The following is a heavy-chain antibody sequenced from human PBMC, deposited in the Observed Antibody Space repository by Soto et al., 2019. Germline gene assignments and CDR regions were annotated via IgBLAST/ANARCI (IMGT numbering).Heavy chain of an antibody. V-gene: IGHV3-23*01. CDR1: GFTFNNFA. CDR3: AKEDVGGYYYSGL. D-gene: IGHD1-26*01. CDR2: ISGSAGST. J-gene: IGHJ4*02. Sequence: LGGSLRLSCAASGFTFNNFAMTWVRQAPGKGLEWVSSISGSAGSTHYADSVRGRFTISRDNSKNTLYLQMNSLRAEDTAVYYCAKEDVGGYYYSGLWGQGTLVTVSS.